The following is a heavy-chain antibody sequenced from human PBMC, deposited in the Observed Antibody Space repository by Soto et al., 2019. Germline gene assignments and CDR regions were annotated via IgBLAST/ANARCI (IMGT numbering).Heavy chain of an antibody. V-gene: IGHV1-2*04. CDR2: SNPNSCGT. CDR3: ATLSSRGNRFDY. Sequence: SXKVSFKASGYTXTGYYMHWVRQAPGQGLEWMGWSNPNSCGTNYAQKFQVWVTITRYTSISTAYMDLSRIRSDDTAVYYCATLSSRGNRFDYWGQGTLVTVSS. J-gene: IGHJ4*02. CDR1: GYTXTGYY. D-gene: IGHD6-13*01.